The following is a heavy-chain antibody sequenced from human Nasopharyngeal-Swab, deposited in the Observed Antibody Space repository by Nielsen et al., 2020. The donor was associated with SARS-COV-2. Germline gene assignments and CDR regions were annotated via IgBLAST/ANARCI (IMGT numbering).Heavy chain of an antibody. CDR3: TREVMRTHDY. J-gene: IGHJ4*02. Sequence: GESLKISCAASGFTFSSYAMSWVRQAPGKGLEWVSAISGSGGSTYYADSVKGRFTISRDNSKNTLYLQMNSLRAEDTAVYYCTREVMRTHDYWGQGTLVTVSS. V-gene: IGHV3-23*01. CDR2: ISGSGGST. D-gene: IGHD2-21*01. CDR1: GFTFSSYA.